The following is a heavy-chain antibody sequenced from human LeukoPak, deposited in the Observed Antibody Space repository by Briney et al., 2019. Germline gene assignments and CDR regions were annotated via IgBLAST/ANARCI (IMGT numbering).Heavy chain of an antibody. V-gene: IGHV3-48*01. D-gene: IGHD3-9*01. CDR3: ARVDILTGY. CDR1: GFTFTSYA. Sequence: PGGSLRLFCAASGFTFTSYAMSWVRQAPGKGLEWVSYISSSSRTIYYADSVKGRFTIARDNAKNSLYLQMNSLRAEDTAVYYCARVDILTGYWGQGTLVTVSS. J-gene: IGHJ4*02. CDR2: ISSSSRTI.